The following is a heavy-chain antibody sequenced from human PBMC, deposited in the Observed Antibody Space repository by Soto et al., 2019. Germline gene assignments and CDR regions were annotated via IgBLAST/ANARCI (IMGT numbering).Heavy chain of an antibody. V-gene: IGHV1-18*01. Sequence: GASVKVSCKASGYTFTSYGISWVRQAPGQGLEWMGWISAYNGNTNYAQKLQGRVTMTTDTSTSTAYMELRSLRSDDTAVYYCARRSGYGGRYYHYYMDVWGKGTTVTVSS. J-gene: IGHJ6*03. CDR2: ISAYNGNT. D-gene: IGHD6-25*01. CDR3: ARRSGYGGRYYHYYMDV. CDR1: GYTFTSYG.